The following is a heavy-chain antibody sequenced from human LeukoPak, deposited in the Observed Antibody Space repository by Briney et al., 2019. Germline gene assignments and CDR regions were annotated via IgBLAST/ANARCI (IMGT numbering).Heavy chain of an antibody. V-gene: IGHV3-48*03. CDR3: ARVRGYGSESFDY. CDR1: GFTFSSYE. CDR2: ISSSGSII. D-gene: IGHD3-10*01. J-gene: IGHJ4*02. Sequence: PGGSLRLSCAAPGFTFSSYEMNWVRQAPGKGLEWVSYISSSGSIIHYADAVKGRFTTSRDNAKNSLHLQMNSLRAEDTAIYYCARVRGYGSESFDYWGQGTLVTVSS.